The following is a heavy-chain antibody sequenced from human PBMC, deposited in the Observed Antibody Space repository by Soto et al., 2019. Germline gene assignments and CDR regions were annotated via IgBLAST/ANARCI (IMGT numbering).Heavy chain of an antibody. V-gene: IGHV1-69*01. CDR3: AREAPYCTSATCPKFYDMDV. D-gene: IGHD2-2*01. J-gene: IGHJ6*02. Sequence: QVQLVQSGAEVKKPGSSVKVSCKASGGTFGSYAITWVRRAPGQGREWLGGIIPILNSPAYAQKFKARVVITAAELTNTAYMELNSLRFDDTAVYYCAREAPYCTSATCPKFYDMDVWGQGTTVTFAS. CDR2: IIPILNSP. CDR1: GGTFGSYA.